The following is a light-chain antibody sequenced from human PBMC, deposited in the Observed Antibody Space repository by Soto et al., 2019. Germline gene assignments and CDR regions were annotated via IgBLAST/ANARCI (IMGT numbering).Light chain of an antibody. V-gene: IGLV2-14*01. CDR3: GSYTTFSIPDV. CDR1: SSDVGGYNY. Sequence: QSALTQPASVSGSPGQSITISCTGTSSDVGGYNYVSWYQHHPGKAPKVMIYEVNNRPSGVSNRFSGSKSGNTASLTISGLQAEDEADYYCGSYTTFSIPDVFGTGTKVTVL. J-gene: IGLJ1*01. CDR2: EVN.